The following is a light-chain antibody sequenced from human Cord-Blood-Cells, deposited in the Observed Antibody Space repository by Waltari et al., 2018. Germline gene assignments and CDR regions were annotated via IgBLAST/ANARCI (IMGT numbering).Light chain of an antibody. J-gene: IGKJ2*03. CDR3: KQSYRTPYS. CDR1: QSALYSSNNKNY. V-gene: IGKV4-1*01. CDR2: WGS. Sequence: IVMTQCPDSLSVSLVERATINSKSRQSALYSSNNKNYLAWYPQKPGQPPKLLIYWGSTRASGVPDRFSGSGSGTDFTLNISSVQAEDVAVYYCKQSYRTPYSFGQGTKLEIK.